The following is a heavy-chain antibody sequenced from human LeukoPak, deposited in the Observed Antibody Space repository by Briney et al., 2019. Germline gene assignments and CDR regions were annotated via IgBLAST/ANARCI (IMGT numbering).Heavy chain of an antibody. J-gene: IGHJ3*02. CDR2: ISSSADNT. V-gene: IGHV3-23*01. Sequence: GGSLRLSCAASGFTFSNYAMSWVRQAPGKGLDWVSSISSSADNTYHADSAKGRFTISRDNAKNSLYLQMNSLRAEDTAVYYCARRTSGAFAIWGQGTKVTVSS. CDR1: GFTFSNYA. CDR3: ARRTSGAFAI.